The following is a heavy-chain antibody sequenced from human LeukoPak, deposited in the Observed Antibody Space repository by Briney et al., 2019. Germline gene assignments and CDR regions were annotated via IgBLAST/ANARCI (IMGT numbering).Heavy chain of an antibody. CDR2: VNRDGSTT. D-gene: IGHD1-26*01. Sequence: GGSLRLSCAASGFTFSNYWMHWVRQAPGKGLVWVSRVNRDGSTTTYADSVKGRFTISRDNARNTLYLQMNSLRAEDTAVYYCARADRIDSGSYLVYWGQGTLVTVSS. CDR1: GFTFSNYW. V-gene: IGHV3-74*01. J-gene: IGHJ4*02. CDR3: ARADRIDSGSYLVY.